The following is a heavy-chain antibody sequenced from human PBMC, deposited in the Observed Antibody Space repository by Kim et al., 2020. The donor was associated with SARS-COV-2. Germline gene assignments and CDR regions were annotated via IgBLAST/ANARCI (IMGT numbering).Heavy chain of an antibody. D-gene: IGHD5-12*01. V-gene: IGHV5-51*01. CDR3: ARRKWPTRAFDI. J-gene: IGHJ3*02. Sequence: STPSFQGQITISADKAISNAYLQWSSLKASDTAMYYCARRKWPTRAFDIWGQGTMVTVSS.